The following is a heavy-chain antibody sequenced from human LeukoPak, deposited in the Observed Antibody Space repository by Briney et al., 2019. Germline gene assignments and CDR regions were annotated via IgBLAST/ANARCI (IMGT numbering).Heavy chain of an antibody. D-gene: IGHD2-2*01. J-gene: IGHJ4*02. V-gene: IGHV3-23*01. CDR2: ISGSGGST. CDR3: AKDSGYCSSTSCYAGDY. CDR1: GFTFSSYA. Sequence: GGSLRLSCAASGFTFSSYAMSWVRQAPGKGLEWVSAISGSGGSTYYADSVKGRFTISRENSKHALYLQMNSLRAEDTAVYYCAKDSGYCSSTSCYAGDYWGQGTLVTVSS.